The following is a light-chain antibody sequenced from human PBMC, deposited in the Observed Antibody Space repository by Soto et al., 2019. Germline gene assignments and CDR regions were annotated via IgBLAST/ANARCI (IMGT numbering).Light chain of an antibody. V-gene: IGKV3-20*01. CDR1: QSVSSNY. CDR2: LAS. J-gene: IGKJ1*01. Sequence: EILLTQSPGTLSLSPGERATLSCRASQSVSSNYLAWYQQKPGQAPRLLIYLASNRPTGIPDRFSGSGSGTDFTLTISRLEPEDFAVYYCQQYVTSRLTFGEGTKVEIK. CDR3: QQYVTSRLT.